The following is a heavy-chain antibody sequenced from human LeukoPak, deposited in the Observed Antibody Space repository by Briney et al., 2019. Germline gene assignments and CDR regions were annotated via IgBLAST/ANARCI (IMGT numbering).Heavy chain of an antibody. Sequence: GGSLRLSCAAFGFTFSNYAMSWVRRAPGKGLEWVSSIAASGGATYYADSVKGRFTISRDNSKNTFYLQMNSLRAEDTAVYSCAKGSGSGWYGWFAPWGQGTLVTVSS. J-gene: IGHJ5*02. CDR3: AKGSGSGWYGWFAP. V-gene: IGHV3-23*01. D-gene: IGHD6-19*01. CDR2: IAASGGAT. CDR1: GFTFSNYA.